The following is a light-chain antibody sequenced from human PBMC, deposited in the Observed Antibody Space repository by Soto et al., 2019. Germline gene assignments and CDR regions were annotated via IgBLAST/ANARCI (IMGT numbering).Light chain of an antibody. V-gene: IGKV1-5*01. CDR2: DAS. J-gene: IGKJ4*01. CDR1: QSISSW. CDR3: QQYNSYPVT. Sequence: DIQMTQSPSTLSASVGGRVTITCRASQSISSWLAWYQQRPGRAPEVLIYDASSLESGVPSRFSGSGSGTEFTLTISSLQPDDFATYYCQQYNSYPVTFGGGTKVEIK.